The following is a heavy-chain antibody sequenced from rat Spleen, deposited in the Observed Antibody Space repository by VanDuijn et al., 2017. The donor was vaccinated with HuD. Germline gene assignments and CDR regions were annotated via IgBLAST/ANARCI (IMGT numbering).Heavy chain of an antibody. CDR1: GYSITSNY. CDR2: ISFSGST. CDR3: ATGGTYNSGYEIWFAY. D-gene: IGHD4-3*01. J-gene: IGHJ3*01. Sequence: QLQESGPGLVKPSQSLSLTCSVTGYSITSNYWAWIRKFPGNKMEWMGYISFSGSTSYNPSLKSRISITRDTSKNQFFLQLNSVTTEDTATYYCATGGTYNSGYEIWFAYWGQGTLVTVSS. V-gene: IGHV3-1*01.